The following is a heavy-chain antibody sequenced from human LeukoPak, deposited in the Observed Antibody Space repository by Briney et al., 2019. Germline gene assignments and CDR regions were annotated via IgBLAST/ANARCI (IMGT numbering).Heavy chain of an antibody. J-gene: IGHJ4*01. CDR3: ARGCSTYSAYYDY. CDR2: INPNSGGT. CDR1: GYXFIDCY. D-gene: IGHD6-25*01. Sequence: GASVKVSCKASGYXFIDCYIHWVRQAPGQGLKWMGWINPNSGGTNHAQRFQGRVTMTRDTSISTAYMELSSLRSDDTAVYYCARGCSTYSAYYDYWGQGTQVTVSS. V-gene: IGHV1-2*02.